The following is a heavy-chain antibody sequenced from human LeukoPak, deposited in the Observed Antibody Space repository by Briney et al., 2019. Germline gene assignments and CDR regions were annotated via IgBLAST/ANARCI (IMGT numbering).Heavy chain of an antibody. D-gene: IGHD4-11*01. CDR2: IYYSVST. V-gene: IGHV4-39*07. CDR1: GGSISSTSFY. Sequence: SETLSFTCTVSGGSISSTSFYWGWIRQPPGKGLEWIGTIYYSVSTYYNPSLKSRVTISVDTSKNQFSLKLSSVTAADTAVYYCARDHQLYSNFYWGQGTLVTVSS. CDR3: ARDHQLYSNFY. J-gene: IGHJ4*02.